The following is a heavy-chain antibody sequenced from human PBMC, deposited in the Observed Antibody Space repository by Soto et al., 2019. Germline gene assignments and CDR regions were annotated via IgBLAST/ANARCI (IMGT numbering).Heavy chain of an antibody. J-gene: IGHJ4*02. Sequence: SETLSLTCTVSGGSVSSGSYYWSWIRQPPGKGLEWIGYIYYSGSTNYNPSLKSRVTISVDTSKNQFSLKLSSVTAADTAVYYCARGSDYDSTYRYWGQGTLVTVSS. D-gene: IGHD3-22*01. V-gene: IGHV4-61*01. CDR1: GGSVSSGSYY. CDR2: IYYSGST. CDR3: ARGSDYDSTYRY.